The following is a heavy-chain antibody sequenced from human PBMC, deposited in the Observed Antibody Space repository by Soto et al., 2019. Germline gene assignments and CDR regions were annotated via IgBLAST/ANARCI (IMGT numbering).Heavy chain of an antibody. CDR1: GGSFSSYA. CDR3: ARILGHSTTWYLNAMDV. J-gene: IGHJ6*02. V-gene: IGHV1-69*01. D-gene: IGHD6-13*01. CDR2: IIPIFDTT. Sequence: QVQLVQSGAEVKKPGSSVKVSCKASGGSFSSYAISWLRQTPGQGLEWMGGIIPIFDTTNYAQKFQGRVTITADESTSTAYMELSSLRSEDTAVYYCARILGHSTTWYLNAMDVWGQGTTVTVSS.